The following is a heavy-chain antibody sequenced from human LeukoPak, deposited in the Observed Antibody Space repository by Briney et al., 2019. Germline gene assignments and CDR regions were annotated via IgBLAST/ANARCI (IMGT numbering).Heavy chain of an antibody. J-gene: IGHJ4*02. V-gene: IGHV3-30*14. Sequence: PGGSLRLSCAASGFTFSSYAMHWVRQAPGKGLEWVAVISYDGSNKYYADSVKGRFTISRDNSRNMLYLQMNSLRAEDTAVYYCARDANSYAHCGHWGQGTLVTVSS. CDR1: GFTFSSYA. CDR2: ISYDGSNK. CDR3: ARDANSYAHCGH. D-gene: IGHD5-18*01.